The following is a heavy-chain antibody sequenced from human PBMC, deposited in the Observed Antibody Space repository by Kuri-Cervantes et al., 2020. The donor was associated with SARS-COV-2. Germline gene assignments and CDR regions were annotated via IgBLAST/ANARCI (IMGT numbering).Heavy chain of an antibody. D-gene: IGHD3-22*01. CDR2: INKGNT. CDR3: ARDWGPYYQDTNGFLLYFDY. J-gene: IGHJ4*02. Sequence: ASVKVSCKASGYTFTSYGISWVRQAPGQGLQWMGWINKGNTKYAQKFQGRVTMTTDTSTRTAYMVLKSLRADDTAMYYCARDWGPYYQDTNGFLLYFDYWGQGTLVTVSS. V-gene: IGHV1-18*01. CDR1: GYTFTSYG.